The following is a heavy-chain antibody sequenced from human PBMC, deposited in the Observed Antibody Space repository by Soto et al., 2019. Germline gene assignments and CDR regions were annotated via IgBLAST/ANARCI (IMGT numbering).Heavy chain of an antibody. CDR1: GYSFTSYW. CDR3: ARHRYYDFWSGYYPYYYYGMDV. D-gene: IGHD3-3*01. J-gene: IGHJ6*02. V-gene: IGHV5-10-1*01. Sequence: GESLKISCKGSGYSFTSYWISWVRQMPGKGLEWMGRIDPSDSYTNYSPSFQGHVTISADKSISTAYLQWSSLKASDNAMYYCARHRYYDFWSGYYPYYYYGMDVWGQGTTVTVSS. CDR2: IDPSDSYT.